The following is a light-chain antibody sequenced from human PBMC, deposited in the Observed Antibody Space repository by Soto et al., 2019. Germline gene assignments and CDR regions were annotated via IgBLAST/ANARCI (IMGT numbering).Light chain of an antibody. CDR2: DAS. CDR3: QQYNSYSVT. V-gene: IGKV1-5*01. CDR1: QSISSW. J-gene: IGKJ4*01. Sequence: DIQMTQSPSSLSASVVDRVTITFRASQSISSWLAWYQQKPGKAPKLLIYDASSLESGVPSRFSGSGSGTEFTLTISSLQPDDFATYYCQQYNSYSVTFGGGTKVDI.